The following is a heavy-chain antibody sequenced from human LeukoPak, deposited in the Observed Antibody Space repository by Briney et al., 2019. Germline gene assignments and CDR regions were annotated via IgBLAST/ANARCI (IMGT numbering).Heavy chain of an antibody. V-gene: IGHV1-69*05. CDR3: ASPGRTTVTIPGFGY. D-gene: IGHD4-17*01. CDR2: IITIFGKG. Sequence: SVKVSFRCTVGTYNRYAMSGVGQARGQGGDGMGGIITIFGKGNYEQKFQDGVTNTTEKSTSTAYMELSSLRSEDTAVYYCASPGRTTVTIPGFGYWGPGTLFTVSP. J-gene: IGHJ4*02. CDR1: VGTYNRYA.